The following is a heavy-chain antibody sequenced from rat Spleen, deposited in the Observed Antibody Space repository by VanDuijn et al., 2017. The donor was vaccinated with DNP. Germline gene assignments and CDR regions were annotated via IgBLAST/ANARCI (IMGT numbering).Heavy chain of an antibody. CDR3: ARPDY. Sequence: EVQLVETGGGLVQPGRSLKLSCVASGFTFSSYWMFWIRQAPGKGLEWVASINYDGSSTSYRDSVKGRFTISRDNAESTLYLQVDSLRSEDTATYYCARPDYWGQGVMVTVSS. CDR1: GFTFSSYW. V-gene: IGHV5-58*01. CDR2: INYDGSST. J-gene: IGHJ2*01.